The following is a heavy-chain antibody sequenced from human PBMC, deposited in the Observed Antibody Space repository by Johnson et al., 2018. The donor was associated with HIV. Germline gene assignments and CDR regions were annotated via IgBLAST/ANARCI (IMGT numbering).Heavy chain of an antibody. V-gene: IGHV3-30-3*01. CDR2: ISYDGTNK. D-gene: IGHD6-13*01. J-gene: IGHJ3*02. Sequence: VQLVESGGGVVQPGRSLRLSCVASGFTFSSYAMHWVRQAPGKGLEWVAVISYDGTNKYYADSVKGRFTISRDNSKNTLYLQMNSLRAEDTAVYYCATYSSSWYKGGYAFDIWGQGTMVTVSS. CDR1: GFTFSSYA. CDR3: ATYSSSWYKGGYAFDI.